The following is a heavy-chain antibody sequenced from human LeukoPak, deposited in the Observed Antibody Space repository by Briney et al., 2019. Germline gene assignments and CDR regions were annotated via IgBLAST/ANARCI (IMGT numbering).Heavy chain of an antibody. D-gene: IGHD3-22*01. J-gene: IGHJ4*02. CDR3: AREDYYDLYYFDY. CDR2: INPNSGGT. CDR1: GYTFTGYY. V-gene: IGHV1-2*06. Sequence: ASVKVSCKASGYTFTGYYMHWVRQAPGQGLEWMGRINPNSGGTNYAQKFQGRVTMTRDTSISTAYMELSRLRSDDTAVYYCAREDYYDLYYFDYWGQGTLVTVPS.